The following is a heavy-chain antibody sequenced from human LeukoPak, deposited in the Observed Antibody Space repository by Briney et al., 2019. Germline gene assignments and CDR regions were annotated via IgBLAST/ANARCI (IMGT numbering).Heavy chain of an antibody. V-gene: IGHV3-23*01. J-gene: IGHJ4*02. CDR3: AKDQGGRYYDILAGYYLENFFDY. CDR2: ISGTGGSA. D-gene: IGHD3-9*01. Sequence: GGSLRLSCSASGFTFSNYAMSWVRQAPGKGLEWVSTISGTGGSAKYADSVKGRFTFSRDNSKDTLYLQMNGLRAEDTAVYYCAKDQGGRYYDILAGYYLENFFDYWGQGTLVTVSS. CDR1: GFTFSNYA.